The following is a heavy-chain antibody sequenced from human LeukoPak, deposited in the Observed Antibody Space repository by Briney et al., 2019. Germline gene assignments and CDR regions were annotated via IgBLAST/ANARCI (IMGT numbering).Heavy chain of an antibody. CDR3: ARDRLGYYDVDY. V-gene: IGHV1-69*01. D-gene: IGHD3-22*01. CDR2: IIPIFGTA. CDR1: GGTFSSYA. Sequence: SVKVSCKASGGTFSSYAISWVRQAPGQGLEWMGGIIPIFGTANYAQKFQGRVTITADESTSTAYMELSSLRSEDTAVYYCARDRLGYYDVDYWGQGTLVTVSS. J-gene: IGHJ4*02.